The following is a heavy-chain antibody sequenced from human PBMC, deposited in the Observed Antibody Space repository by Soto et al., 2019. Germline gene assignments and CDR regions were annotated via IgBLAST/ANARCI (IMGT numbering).Heavy chain of an antibody. CDR1: GCTFIGYY. Sequence: AAVKVSCKASGCTFIGYYIHWVRQAPGQGLEWMGSINPNSGVTNYAQRFQGRVTMTRDTSITTVYMELRSLRSDDTAVYFCARDHWFDPWGQGTLVTVSS. J-gene: IGHJ5*02. CDR3: ARDHWFDP. CDR2: INPNSGVT. V-gene: IGHV1-2*02.